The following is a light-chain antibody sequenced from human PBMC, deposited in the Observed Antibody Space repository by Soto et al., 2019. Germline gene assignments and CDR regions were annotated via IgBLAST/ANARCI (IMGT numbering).Light chain of an antibody. V-gene: IGKV3-20*01. CDR2: GAS. Sequence: EIVLTQSPGTLSLSPGERVTLSCRASQSVSSSYLGWYQQKVGQAPRLLIHGASSRATGIPDRFSGSGSGTDFTLTISRLEPEDFAVYYCQQYGSSSLTFGGGTKVEIK. J-gene: IGKJ4*01. CDR3: QQYGSSSLT. CDR1: QSVSSSY.